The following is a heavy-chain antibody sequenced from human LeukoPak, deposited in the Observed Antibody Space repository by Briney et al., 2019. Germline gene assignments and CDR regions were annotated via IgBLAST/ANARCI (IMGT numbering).Heavy chain of an antibody. Sequence: PGGSLRLSCAASGFTFSNYVMSWVRQAPGKGPEWGPGMNGGGGSTFYAESVTGRFTISRDSSKNTPFLQMNALRAEDTAVYYCVRDGRRSPPCWGHGTLVTVSS. CDR2: MNGGGGST. CDR3: VRDGRRSPPC. D-gene: IGHD2-15*01. J-gene: IGHJ4*01. CDR1: GFTFSNYV. V-gene: IGHV3-23*01.